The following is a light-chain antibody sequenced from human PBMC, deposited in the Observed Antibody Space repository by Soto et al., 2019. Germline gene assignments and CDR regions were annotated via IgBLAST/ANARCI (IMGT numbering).Light chain of an antibody. CDR2: GSS. CDR1: QSLRPTY. Sequence: EVVLTQSPDTLSLSPGETATISCRASQSLRPTYVAGYQQRPGQAPRLLIYGSSFRATVIPARFIGRGSGTDFTLSISRLEPEDFAVYYCQQCGDSPTWTFGQGTKVDIK. V-gene: IGKV3-20*01. J-gene: IGKJ1*01. CDR3: QQCGDSPTWT.